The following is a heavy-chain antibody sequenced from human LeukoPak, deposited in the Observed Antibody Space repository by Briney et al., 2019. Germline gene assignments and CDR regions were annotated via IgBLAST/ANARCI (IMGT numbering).Heavy chain of an antibody. CDR1: GFIFSNYG. CDR3: AKDVVGHQWVENY. CDR2: IHYDGPEK. V-gene: IGHV3-30*02. Sequence: GGSLRLSCAASGFIFSNYGMHWVRQAPGKGLEWVAFIHYDGPEKYYGDSVRGRFTISRDNSKNTVYLQMNSLRAEDTAVYYCAKDVVGHQWVENYWGQGTLVTVSS. J-gene: IGHJ4*02. D-gene: IGHD2-2*01.